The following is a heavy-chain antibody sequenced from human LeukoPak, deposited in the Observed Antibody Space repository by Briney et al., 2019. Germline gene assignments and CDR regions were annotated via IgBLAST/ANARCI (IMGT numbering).Heavy chain of an antibody. CDR2: IYYSGST. V-gene: IGHV4-59*11. J-gene: IGHJ6*03. CDR1: GGSISSHY. Sequence: SESLSLTCTVSGGSISSHYWSWIRQPPGKGMEWIGYIYYSGSTNCNPSLKSRVTISVDTSKNQFSLKLSSVTAADTAVYYCARVTSYYYYMDVWGKGTTVTVSS. CDR3: ARVTSYYYYMDV.